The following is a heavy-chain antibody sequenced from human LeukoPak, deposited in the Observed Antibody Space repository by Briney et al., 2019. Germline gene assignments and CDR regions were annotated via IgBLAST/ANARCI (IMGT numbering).Heavy chain of an antibody. Sequence: SETLSLTCTVSGYSISSGYYWGWIRQPPGKGLEWIGEINHSGSTNYNPSLKSRVTISVDTSKNQFSLKLSSVTAADTAVYYCARRYYYYMDVWGKGTTVTISS. CDR1: GYSISSGYY. CDR3: ARRYYYYMDV. CDR2: INHSGST. J-gene: IGHJ6*03. V-gene: IGHV4-38-2*02.